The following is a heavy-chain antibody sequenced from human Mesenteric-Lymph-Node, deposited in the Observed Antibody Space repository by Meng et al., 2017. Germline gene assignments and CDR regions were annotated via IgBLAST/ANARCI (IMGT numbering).Heavy chain of an antibody. CDR1: GFTFSSYS. CDR2: ISSSSSYI. CDR3: ARDLSATKNQGFDP. Sequence: GGSLRLSCAASGFTFSSYSMNWVRQAPGKGLEWVSSISSSSSYIYYADSVKGRFTISRDNAKNSLYLQMNSLRAEDTAVYYCARDLSATKNQGFDPWGQGTLVTVSS. D-gene: IGHD1-14*01. J-gene: IGHJ5*02. V-gene: IGHV3-21*01.